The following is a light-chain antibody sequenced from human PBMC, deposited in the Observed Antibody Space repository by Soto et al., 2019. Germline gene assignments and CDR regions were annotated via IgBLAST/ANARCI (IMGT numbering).Light chain of an antibody. V-gene: IGKV3-11*01. Sequence: EIVLTQSPATLSLSPGDTATLSCRASQSVTSYLAWYQHRPGHAPRLLIYDASSRAPDIPDRFSGSGYGTDFTLTISGLEPEDFAVYYCQHRSNWPPIFSFGPGTKVDIK. CDR1: QSVTSY. CDR2: DAS. J-gene: IGKJ3*01. CDR3: QHRSNWPPIFS.